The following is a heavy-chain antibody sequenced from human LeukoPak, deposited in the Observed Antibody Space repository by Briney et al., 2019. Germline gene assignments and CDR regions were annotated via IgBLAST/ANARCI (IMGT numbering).Heavy chain of an antibody. CDR1: GFTFISYD. Sequence: GGSLRLSCAASGFTFISYDMSWVRQAPGKGLECVSAINRGVGSTYYADSVKGRFTISRDNSKNTLYLQMNSLRAEDTAVYYCAKSRVTVTPRYFDYWGQGTLVTVSS. J-gene: IGHJ4*02. V-gene: IGHV3-23*01. D-gene: IGHD4-11*01. CDR2: INRGVGST. CDR3: AKSRVTVTPRYFDY.